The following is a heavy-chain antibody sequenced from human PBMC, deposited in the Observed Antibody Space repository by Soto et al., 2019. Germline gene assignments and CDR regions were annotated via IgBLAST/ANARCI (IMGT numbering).Heavy chain of an antibody. CDR1: GGPISGYH. V-gene: IGHV4-59*01. J-gene: IGHJ4*02. Sequence: SETLSPTFSISGGPISGYHWNWIRQTPGKGVEWIGYFHNSGNPKYSSSLKSRVTISLDMSERQSSLKLTSVTAADTAVYWCARDQNGSGNYYTRYFDYWGQGTLVTVSS. CDR2: FHNSGNP. D-gene: IGHD3-10*01. CDR3: ARDQNGSGNYYTRYFDY.